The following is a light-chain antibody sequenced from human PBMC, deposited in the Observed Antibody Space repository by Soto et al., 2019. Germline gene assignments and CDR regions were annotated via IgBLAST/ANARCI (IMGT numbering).Light chain of an antibody. CDR3: QQRSNWTLT. J-gene: IGKJ4*01. V-gene: IGKV3-11*01. Sequence: EIVLKQSPATLSLSPGERATLSCRASQSVSSYLAWYQQTPVQAPRLLIYDASNRATGIPARFSGSGSWTDFTLTISSLEPEDFAVYYCQQRSNWTLTFGGGTKVEIK. CDR1: QSVSSY. CDR2: DAS.